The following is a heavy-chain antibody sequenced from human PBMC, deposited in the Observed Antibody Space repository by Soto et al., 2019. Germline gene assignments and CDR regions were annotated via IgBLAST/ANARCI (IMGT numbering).Heavy chain of an antibody. Sequence: SETLSLTCAVYGGSFSGYYWSWIRQPPGKGLEWIGEINHSGSTNYNPSLKSRVTISVDTSKNQFSLKLSSVTAADTAVYYCARISELLWFGELLSDYYGMDVWGQGTTVTVSS. V-gene: IGHV4-34*01. CDR3: ARISELLWFGELLSDYYGMDV. CDR2: INHSGST. J-gene: IGHJ6*02. CDR1: GGSFSGYY. D-gene: IGHD3-10*01.